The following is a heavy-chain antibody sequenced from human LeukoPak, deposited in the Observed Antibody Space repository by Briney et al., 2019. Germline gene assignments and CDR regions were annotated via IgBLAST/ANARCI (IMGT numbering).Heavy chain of an antibody. CDR3: ARDGYYYDSSGYYYIDY. V-gene: IGHV3-30-3*01. D-gene: IGHD3-22*01. Sequence: GRSLRLSCAASGFTFGSYAMHWVRQAPGKGLEWVAVISYDGSNKYYADSVKGRFTISRDNSKNTLYLQTNSLRAEDTAVYYCARDGYYYDSSGYYYIDYWGQGTLVTVSS. J-gene: IGHJ4*02. CDR2: ISYDGSNK. CDR1: GFTFGSYA.